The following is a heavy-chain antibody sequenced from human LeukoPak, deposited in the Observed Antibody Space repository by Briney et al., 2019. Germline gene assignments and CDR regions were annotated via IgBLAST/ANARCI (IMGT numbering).Heavy chain of an antibody. V-gene: IGHV3-33*01. D-gene: IGHD3-3*01. J-gene: IGHJ4*02. CDR1: GFTFSSYD. Sequence: GGSLRLSCAASGFTFSSYDMHWVRQAPGKGLEWVAVIWYDGSNKYYADSVKGRFTISRDNSKNTLYLQMNSLRAEDTAVYYCARHRDDLWSGFDYWGQGTLVTVSS. CDR2: IWYDGSNK. CDR3: ARHRDDLWSGFDY.